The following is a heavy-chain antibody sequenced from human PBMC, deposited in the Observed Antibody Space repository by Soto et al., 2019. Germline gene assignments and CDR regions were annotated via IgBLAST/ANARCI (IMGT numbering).Heavy chain of an antibody. D-gene: IGHD6-13*01. CDR1: GGPISSHY. J-gene: IGHJ4*02. Sequence: PSETLSLTCTVSGGPISSHYWSWIRQPPGEGLEWIGYIYYSGSTNFNPSLKSRLTISVDTSKNQFSLKLSSVTAADTAVYYCARDVAAAGHFDYWGQGTLVTVSS. CDR3: ARDVAAAGHFDY. V-gene: IGHV4-59*11. CDR2: IYYSGST.